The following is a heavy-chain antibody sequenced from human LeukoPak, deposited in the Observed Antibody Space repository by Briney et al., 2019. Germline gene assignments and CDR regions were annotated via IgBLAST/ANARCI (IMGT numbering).Heavy chain of an antibody. CDR1: GGSISSSSYY. CDR2: IYYSGST. Sequence: SETLSLICTVSGGSISSSSYYWGWIRQPPGKGLEWIGSIYYSGSTYYNPSLKSRVTISVDTSKNQFSLKLSSVTAADTAVYYCARQPGSSWSPYYYYGMDVWGQGTTVTVSS. CDR3: ARQPGSSWSPYYYYGMDV. D-gene: IGHD6-13*01. V-gene: IGHV4-39*01. J-gene: IGHJ6*02.